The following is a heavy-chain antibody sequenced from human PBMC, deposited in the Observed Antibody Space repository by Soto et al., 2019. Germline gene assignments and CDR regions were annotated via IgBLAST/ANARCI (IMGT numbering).Heavy chain of an antibody. J-gene: IGHJ4*01. CDR1: GFSLSDYW. CDR2: ISVDGRDT. D-gene: IGHD2-21*01. CDR3: VRARGQRPIGF. Sequence: GGSLRLSCAASGFSLSDYWMHWVRQVPGKGLLWVSRISVDGRDTTYADSVKGRFTISRDNAKNTLYLQMDSLRAEDTAVYYCVRARGQRPIGFWGHGSLVSVCS. V-gene: IGHV3-74*03.